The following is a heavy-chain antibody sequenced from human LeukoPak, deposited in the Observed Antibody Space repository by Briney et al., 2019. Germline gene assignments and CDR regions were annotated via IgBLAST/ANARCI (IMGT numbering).Heavy chain of an antibody. Sequence: GRSLRLSCAASGFTFSSYGMHWVRQAPGKGLEWVAVISYDGSNKYYADSVKGRFTISRDNSKNTLYLQMNSLRAEDTAVYYCAKDLGSPLSLNYYYYGMDVWDQGTTVTVSS. V-gene: IGHV3-30*18. J-gene: IGHJ6*02. CDR3: AKDLGSPLSLNYYYYGMDV. D-gene: IGHD7-27*01. CDR2: ISYDGSNK. CDR1: GFTFSSYG.